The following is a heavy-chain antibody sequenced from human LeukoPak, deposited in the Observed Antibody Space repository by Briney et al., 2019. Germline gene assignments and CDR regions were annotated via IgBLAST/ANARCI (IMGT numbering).Heavy chain of an antibody. CDR3: ARDLYERDSSGHYGGGFDY. CDR2: INPSGGSP. D-gene: IGHD3-22*01. V-gene: IGHV1-46*01. J-gene: IGHJ4*02. CDR1: GYTFTSYY. Sequence: ASVKVSCKASGYTFTSYYLHWVRQAPGQGLEWMGIINPSGGSPTYAQKIQGRVTMTRDTSTSAVYMELSSLTSEDTAVYYRARDLYERDSSGHYGGGFDYWGQGTLVAVSS.